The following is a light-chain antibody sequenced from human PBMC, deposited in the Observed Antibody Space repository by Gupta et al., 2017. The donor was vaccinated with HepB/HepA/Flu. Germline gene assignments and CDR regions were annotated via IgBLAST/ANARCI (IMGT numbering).Light chain of an antibody. Sequence: EIVLTQSPATLSMSPGERVILPGRASQTIGNSIAWYQVKPGQAPRLLIYRAATRDTDVPARFSGSGSGTMFTLTISSLQSEDCALYYCHQYNNWLWTFGQGTKVEIK. CDR2: RAA. CDR1: QTIGNS. CDR3: HQYNNWLWT. J-gene: IGKJ1*01. V-gene: IGKV3-15*01.